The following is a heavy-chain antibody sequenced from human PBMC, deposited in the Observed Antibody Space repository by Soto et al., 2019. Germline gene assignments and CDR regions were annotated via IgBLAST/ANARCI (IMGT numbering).Heavy chain of an antibody. Sequence: QVQLVQSGAEVKKPGSSVKVSCKASGGTFSSYAISWVRQAPGQGLEWMGGIIPIFGTANYAQKFQGRVTIPAYESTSTAYMEMSSLRSEDAAVYYCARDLEGYYGSGSYFGLDYWGQGTLVTVSS. D-gene: IGHD3-10*01. CDR2: IIPIFGTA. V-gene: IGHV1-69*01. CDR3: ARDLEGYYGSGSYFGLDY. J-gene: IGHJ4*02. CDR1: GGTFSSYA.